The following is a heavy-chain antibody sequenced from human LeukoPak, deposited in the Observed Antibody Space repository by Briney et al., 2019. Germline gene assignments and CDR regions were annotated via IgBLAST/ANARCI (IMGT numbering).Heavy chain of an antibody. J-gene: IGHJ5*02. CDR1: GYSFTSYW. Sequence: GESLKISCRGSGYSFTSYWIGWVRQMPGKGLEWMGIIYPGDSNTRYSPSFQGQVTISADKSISTAYLQWSSLKASDTAMYYCARHSRTLQGWFDPWGQGTLVTVSS. D-gene: IGHD2-2*01. CDR3: ARHSRTLQGWFDP. V-gene: IGHV5-51*01. CDR2: IYPGDSNT.